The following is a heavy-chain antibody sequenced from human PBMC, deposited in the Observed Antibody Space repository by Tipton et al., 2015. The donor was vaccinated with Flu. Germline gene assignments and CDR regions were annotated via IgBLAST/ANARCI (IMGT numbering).Heavy chain of an antibody. CDR1: GYTFTGYY. D-gene: IGHD3-9*01. J-gene: IGHJ3*02. Sequence: QLVQSGAEVKKPGASVKVSCKASGYTFTGYYMHWVRQAPGQGLEWMGWINPNSGGTNYAQKFQGRVTMTRDTSISTAYMELSRLRSDDTAVYYCARDLPTCELYDILTGESGDGAFGIWGPGTMFTVSS. CDR2: INPNSGGT. CDR3: ARDLPTCELYDILTGESGDGAFGI. V-gene: IGHV1-2*02.